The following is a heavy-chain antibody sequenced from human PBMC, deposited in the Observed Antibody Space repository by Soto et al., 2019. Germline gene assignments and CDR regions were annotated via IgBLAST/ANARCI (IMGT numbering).Heavy chain of an antibody. J-gene: IGHJ4*02. Sequence: QVQLQESGPGLVKPSGTLSLTCAVSGGSISSSNWWNWVRQPPGKGLEWIGEIYPGGSINYNPSLKSRLTISVDKSKSQISLNLTSVTAADTAVYYCASADFDYWGQGTLVTVSS. V-gene: IGHV4-4*02. CDR1: GGSISSSNW. CDR3: ASADFDY. CDR2: IYPGGSI.